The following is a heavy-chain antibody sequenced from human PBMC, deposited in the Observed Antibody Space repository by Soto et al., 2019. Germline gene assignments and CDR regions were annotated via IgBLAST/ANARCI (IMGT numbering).Heavy chain of an antibody. Sequence: PSETLSLTCTVSGGSISSSSYYWGWIRQPPGKGLEWIGSIYYSGSTYYNPSLKSRVTISVDTSKNQFSLKLSSVTAADTAVYYCARLVGYSYGTFDYWGQGTLVTVSS. CDR1: GGSISSSSYY. V-gene: IGHV4-39*01. J-gene: IGHJ4*02. CDR3: ARLVGYSYGTFDY. D-gene: IGHD5-18*01. CDR2: IYYSGST.